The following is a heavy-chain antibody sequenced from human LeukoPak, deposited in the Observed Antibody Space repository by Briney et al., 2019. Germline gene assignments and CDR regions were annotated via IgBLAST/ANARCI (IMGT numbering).Heavy chain of an antibody. J-gene: IGHJ4*02. CDR1: GFTFSSYA. Sequence: GGSLRLSCAASGFTFSSYAMHWVRQAPGKGLEWVAVISYDGSNKYYADSVKGRFTISRDNSKNTLYLQMNSLRAEDTAEYFCAREPGGYYDSSGFLDYWGQGTVVTVSS. D-gene: IGHD3-22*01. V-gene: IGHV3-30-3*01. CDR2: ISYDGSNK. CDR3: AREPGGYYDSSGFLDY.